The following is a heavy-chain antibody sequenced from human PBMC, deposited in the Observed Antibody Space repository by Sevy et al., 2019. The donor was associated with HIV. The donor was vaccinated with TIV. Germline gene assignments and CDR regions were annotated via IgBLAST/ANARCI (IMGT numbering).Heavy chain of an antibody. J-gene: IGHJ1*01. CDR2: ISSRSSYI. V-gene: IGHV3-21*01. D-gene: IGHD2-15*01. CDR3: ARDYCGIRHFQY. CDR1: GFTFSSYS. Sequence: GGCLRLSCAASGFTFSSYSMNWVRQAPGKGLEWVSSISSRSSYIYYADSVKGRFTVSRDNAKNSLYLQMNSLRTEDTAVYYCARDYCGIRHFQYWGQGTLVSVSS.